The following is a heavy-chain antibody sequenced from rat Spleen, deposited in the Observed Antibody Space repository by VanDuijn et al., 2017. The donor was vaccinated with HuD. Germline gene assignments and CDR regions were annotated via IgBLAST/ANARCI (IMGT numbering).Heavy chain of an antibody. CDR3: AKDKDGGYVMDA. CDR1: GFTFSNYW. J-gene: IGHJ4*01. D-gene: IGHD1-11*01. Sequence: EVQLAGSGGGLVQPGRSLKLSCVASGFTFSNYWMYWIRQAPGKGLEWVSSINTDGGSTSYLDSVKGRFTISRDNAENTIYLQMNSLRSEDTATYYCAKDKDGGYVMDAWGQGASVTVSS. CDR2: INTDGGST. V-gene: IGHV5-58*01.